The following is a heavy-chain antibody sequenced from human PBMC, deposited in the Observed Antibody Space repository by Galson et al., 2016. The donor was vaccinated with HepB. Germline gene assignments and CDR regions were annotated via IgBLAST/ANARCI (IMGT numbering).Heavy chain of an antibody. CDR1: GYTFTSYG. V-gene: IGHV1-18*01. D-gene: IGHD4-17*01. CDR2: ISVYNGNT. Sequence: SVKVSCKASGYTFTSYGINWVRQAPGQGLESMGWISVYNGNTKYAQNLQGRVTMTTDTSTTTAYMELRSLRSDDTAVYYSARARVGDYDVFDVWGQGTMVTVSS. J-gene: IGHJ3*01. CDR3: ARARVGDYDVFDV.